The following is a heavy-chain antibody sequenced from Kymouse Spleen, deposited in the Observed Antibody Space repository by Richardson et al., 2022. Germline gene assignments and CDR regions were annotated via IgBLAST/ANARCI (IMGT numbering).Heavy chain of an antibody. J-gene: IGHJ3*02. Sequence: QVQLQESGPGLVKPSETLSLTCTVSGGSISSYYWSWIRQPPGKGLEWIGYIYYSGSTNYNPSLKSRVTISVDTSKNQFSLKLSSVTAADTAVYYCARDGIVGATLDAFDIWGQGTMVTVSS. CDR3: ARDGIVGATLDAFDI. V-gene: IGHV4-59*01. D-gene: IGHD1-26*01. CDR2: IYYSGST. CDR1: GGSISSYY.